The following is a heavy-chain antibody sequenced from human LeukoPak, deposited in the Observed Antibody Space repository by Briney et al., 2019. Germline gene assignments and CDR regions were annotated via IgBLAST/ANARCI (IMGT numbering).Heavy chain of an antibody. CDR1: GFIFSSHD. D-gene: IGHD3-10*01. CDR2: ISSSGGTI. Sequence: PGGSLRLSCSTSGFIFSSHDMNWIRQAPGKGPEWISYISSSGGTIHYADSAEGRFTVSRDNAKNSLYLQMSSLRAEDTAVYYCAKAPYFGSGSYSNWFDPWGQGTLVTVSS. V-gene: IGHV3-48*03. CDR3: AKAPYFGSGSYSNWFDP. J-gene: IGHJ5*02.